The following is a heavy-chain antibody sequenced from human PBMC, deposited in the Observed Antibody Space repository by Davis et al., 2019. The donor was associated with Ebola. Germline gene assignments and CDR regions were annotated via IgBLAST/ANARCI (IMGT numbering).Heavy chain of an antibody. CDR2: IGTAGDP. J-gene: IGHJ4*02. Sequence: GESLKISCAASGFTFSSYDMHWVRQATGKGLEWVSAIGTAGDPYYPGSVKGRFTISRENAKNSLYLQMNSLRAGDTAVYYCARDVISDIVVVGPLDYWGQGTLVTVSS. CDR3: ARDVISDIVVVGPLDY. V-gene: IGHV3-13*05. CDR1: GFTFSSYD. D-gene: IGHD2-15*01.